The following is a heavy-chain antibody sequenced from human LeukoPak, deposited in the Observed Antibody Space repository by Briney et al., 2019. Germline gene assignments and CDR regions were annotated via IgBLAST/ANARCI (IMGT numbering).Heavy chain of an antibody. D-gene: IGHD3-9*01. CDR1: GGSFSGYY. CDR2: INHSGST. V-gene: IGHV4-34*01. Sequence: SETLSLTCAVYGGSFSGYYWSWIRQPPGKGLEWLGEINHSGSTNYNPSLKSRVTISVDTSKNQFSLKLSSVTAADTAVYYCARGAYYDILTGYYTLSYYFDYWGQGTLVTASS. CDR3: ARGAYYDILTGYYTLSYYFDY. J-gene: IGHJ4*02.